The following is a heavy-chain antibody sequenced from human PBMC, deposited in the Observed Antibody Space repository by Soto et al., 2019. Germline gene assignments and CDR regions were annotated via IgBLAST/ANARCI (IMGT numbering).Heavy chain of an antibody. CDR2: IVRDGGQK. CDR1: GFTCSRYG. D-gene: IGHD1-1*01. J-gene: IGHJ4*02. V-gene: IGHV3-30*02. Sequence: QVHLVESGGGVVQPGGPLRLSCAASGFTCSRYGMHWVRQAPGKGLEWVGVIVRDGGQKQYADSARGRFSISRDNFKNALYLEMNSVTVEDTAVYYGARDDDFEDNGLDYCGQGTLVTVSS. CDR3: ARDDDFEDNGLDY.